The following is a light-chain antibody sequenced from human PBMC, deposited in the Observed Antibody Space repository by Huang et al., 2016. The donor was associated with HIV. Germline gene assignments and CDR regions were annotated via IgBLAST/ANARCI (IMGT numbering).Light chain of an antibody. J-gene: IGKJ1*01. CDR2: TAS. CDR3: LQDYTYPWT. CDR1: QDIGNN. V-gene: IGKV1-6*01. Sequence: AIQMTQSPASLSASVGDRVTITCRASQDIGNNLGWYQQRLGKAPKLLVSTASHVQRRVPYRFTGSGSGTHFTLTISGLHPEDFAAYYCLQDYTYPWTCGQGTKVEI.